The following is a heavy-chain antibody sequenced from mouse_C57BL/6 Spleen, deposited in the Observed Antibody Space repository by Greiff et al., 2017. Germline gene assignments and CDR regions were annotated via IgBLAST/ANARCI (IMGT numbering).Heavy chain of an antibody. CDR2: ISPGNSDT. V-gene: IGHV1-5*01. J-gene: IGHJ1*03. Sequence: VQLQQSGTVLARPGASVKMSCKTSGYTFTSYWMHWVKQRPGQGLEWIGAISPGNSDTSYNQKFKGKAKLTAVTSASTSYMELRSRTNEDSAVYYFSRAARVDGSCYLYFDVWGTGITVTFSS. D-gene: IGHD1-1*01. CDR1: GYTFTSYW. CDR3: SRAARVDGSCYLYFDV.